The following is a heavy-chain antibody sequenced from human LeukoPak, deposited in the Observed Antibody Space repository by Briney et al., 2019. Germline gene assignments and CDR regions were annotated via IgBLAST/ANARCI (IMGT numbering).Heavy chain of an antibody. CDR3: ATGYGDFRVEGRYFYS. Sequence: PSQTLSLTCTVSGGSIRSGSYYWSWIRQPAGKGLEWIGRIYSGVYSSGSTNYNPSLRSRVTISIDTSKKHFFLKLKSVTAADTAVYYCATGYGDFRVEGRYFYSWGQGTLVTVSS. J-gene: IGHJ4*02. CDR2: IYSGVYSSGST. D-gene: IGHD4-17*01. CDR1: GGSIRSGSYY. V-gene: IGHV4-61*02.